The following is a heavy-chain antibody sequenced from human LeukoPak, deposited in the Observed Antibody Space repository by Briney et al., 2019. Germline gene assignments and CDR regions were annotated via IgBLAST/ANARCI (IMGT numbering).Heavy chain of an antibody. CDR1: GGSIGSSF. J-gene: IGHJ3*01. Sequence: PSETLSLTCSVSGGSIGSSFWNWIRLSPGKGLEWIGYISYSGRTNYSPSLKSRVTISIDTSKNQLSLTLSSATAADTALYYCARDRSGTYYTFDVWGQGTMVTVSA. D-gene: IGHD1-26*01. CDR3: ARDRSGTYYTFDV. CDR2: ISYSGRT. V-gene: IGHV4-59*13.